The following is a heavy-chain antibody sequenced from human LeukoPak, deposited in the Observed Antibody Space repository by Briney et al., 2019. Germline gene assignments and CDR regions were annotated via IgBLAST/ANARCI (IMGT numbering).Heavy chain of an antibody. CDR1: GFTFSDSY. D-gene: IGHD6-6*01. CDR2: ISGSGHDI. J-gene: IGHJ5*01. Sequence: GGTLRLSCAASGFTFSDSYMTWVRQAPGKGVEWVAYISGSGHDINYSDSVKGRLTISRDNAKNSLYLQMSSLRVEDTAVYYCTRDPRHFDSCGQGTLVTVSS. V-gene: IGHV3-11*04. CDR3: TRDPRHFDS.